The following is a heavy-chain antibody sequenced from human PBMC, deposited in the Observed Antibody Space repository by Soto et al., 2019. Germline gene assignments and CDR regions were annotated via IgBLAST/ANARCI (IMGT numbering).Heavy chain of an antibody. CDR2: IYYSGST. CDR3: ARGYGSGSYYYYYYYMDV. V-gene: IGHV4-59*01. D-gene: IGHD3-10*01. J-gene: IGHJ6*03. Sequence: PSETLSLTCTVSGGSISSYYWSWIRQPPGKGLEWIGYIYYSGSTNYNPSLKSRVTISVDTSKNQFSLKLSSVTAADTAVYYCARGYGSGSYYYYYYYMDVWGKGTTVT. CDR1: GGSISSYY.